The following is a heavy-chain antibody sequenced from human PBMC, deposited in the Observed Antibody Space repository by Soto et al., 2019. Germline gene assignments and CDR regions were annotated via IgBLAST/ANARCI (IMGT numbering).Heavy chain of an antibody. CDR3: ARDPGDY. CDR2: INAANGNT. V-gene: IGHV1-3*01. CDR1: GYTFTVFT. Sequence: VQLVQSGAEVKKPGASVKVSCKASGYTFTVFTIHWVRQAPGQRLEWMGWINAANGNTKYSQKFQSRVTITGDTSASTAYMELSSLRSEDTAVYYCARDPGDYWGQGTLVTVSS. D-gene: IGHD3-10*01. J-gene: IGHJ4*02.